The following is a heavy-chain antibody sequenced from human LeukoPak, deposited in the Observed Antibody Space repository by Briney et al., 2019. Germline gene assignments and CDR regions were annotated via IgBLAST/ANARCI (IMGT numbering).Heavy chain of an antibody. Sequence: GGSLRLSCAASGFTFSTYEMNWVRQAPGKGLEWVSYISSSGRTFYYADSVKGRFTISRDNSKNSLYLQMNSLRVEDTAVYYCAKDIAVAGTVFHIWGQGTMVTVSS. D-gene: IGHD6-19*01. CDR3: AKDIAVAGTVFHI. CDR1: GFTFSTYE. J-gene: IGHJ3*02. CDR2: ISSSGRTF. V-gene: IGHV3-48*03.